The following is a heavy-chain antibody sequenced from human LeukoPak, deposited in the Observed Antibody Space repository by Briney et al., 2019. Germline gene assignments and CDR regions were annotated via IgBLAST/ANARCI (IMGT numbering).Heavy chain of an antibody. CDR3: AKFGGVAGNFALIDY. Sequence: PGGSLRLSCAASGFTFSSYWMSWVRQAPGKGLEWVANVKQDGSEKYYVDSVKGRFTISRDNSKNTLYLQMNSLRAEDTAVYYCAKFGGVAGNFALIDYWGQGTLVTVSS. CDR2: VKQDGSEK. J-gene: IGHJ4*02. CDR1: GFTFSSYW. V-gene: IGHV3-7*03. D-gene: IGHD6-19*01.